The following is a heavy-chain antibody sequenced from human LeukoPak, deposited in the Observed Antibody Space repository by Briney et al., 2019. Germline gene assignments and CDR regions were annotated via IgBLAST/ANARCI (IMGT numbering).Heavy chain of an antibody. D-gene: IGHD1-1*01. Sequence: PGGSLRLSCAASGFTFSSYWMSWVRQAPGKGLEWVANIKQDGSEKYYVDSVKGRFTISRDNAKNSLYLQMNSLRAEDTAVYYCARGGGGLNWNDEDGRIDYWGQGTLVTVSS. CDR2: IKQDGSEK. CDR1: GFTFSSYW. CDR3: ARGGGGLNWNDEDGRIDY. J-gene: IGHJ4*02. V-gene: IGHV3-7*01.